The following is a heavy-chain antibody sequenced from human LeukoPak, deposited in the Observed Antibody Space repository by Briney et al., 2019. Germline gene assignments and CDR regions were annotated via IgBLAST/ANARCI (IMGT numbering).Heavy chain of an antibody. CDR1: GGSISSYD. J-gene: IGHJ4*02. Sequence: SETLSLTCTASGGSISSYDWSWIRQPAGKGLEWIGRIYTSGSTNYNPSLKSRVTISVDKSKNQFSLKLSSVTAADTAVYYSARDSLSGSNTVIDYWGQGTLVTVAS. D-gene: IGHD1-26*01. CDR2: IYTSGST. CDR3: ARDSLSGSNTVIDY. V-gene: IGHV4-4*07.